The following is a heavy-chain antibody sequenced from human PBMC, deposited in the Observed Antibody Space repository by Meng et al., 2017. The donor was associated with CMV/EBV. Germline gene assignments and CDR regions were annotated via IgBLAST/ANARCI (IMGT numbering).Heavy chain of an antibody. D-gene: IGHD6-6*01. CDR3: ARDRARGEWFDP. CDR2: IKQDGSEK. Sequence: GESLKISCTASGFTFGDYAMSWVRQAPGKGLEWVANIKQDGSEKYYVDSVKGRFTISRDNAKNSLYLQMNSLRAEDMAVYYCARDRARGEWFDPWGQGTLVTVSS. V-gene: IGHV3-7*01. CDR1: GFTFGDYA. J-gene: IGHJ5*02.